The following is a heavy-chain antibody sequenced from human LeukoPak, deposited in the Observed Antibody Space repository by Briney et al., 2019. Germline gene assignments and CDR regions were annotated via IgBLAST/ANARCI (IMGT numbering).Heavy chain of an antibody. D-gene: IGHD1-26*01. CDR3: ARDRVVGATHDAFDI. V-gene: IGHV3-66*01. CDR1: GFTVSSNY. J-gene: IGHJ3*02. Sequence: GSLRLSCAASGFTVSSNYMSWVRQAPGKGLEWVSVIYSGGSTYYADSVKGRFTISRDNSKNTLYLQMNSLRAEDTAVYYCARDRVVGATHDAFDIWGQGTMVTVSS. CDR2: IYSGGST.